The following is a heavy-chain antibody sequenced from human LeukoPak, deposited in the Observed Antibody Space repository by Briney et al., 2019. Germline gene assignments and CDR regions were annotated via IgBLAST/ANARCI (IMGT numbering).Heavy chain of an antibody. D-gene: IGHD3-22*01. Sequence: PSETLSLTCTVSGGSISSSSYYWGWIRQAPGKGLEWVGRTRNRDNNYRTDYAASVKGRFTILRDDSKNSLYLQMNSLKTEDTAVYYCARAGDYYSTGDYWGQGTLVTVSS. CDR2: TRNRDNNYRT. CDR1: GGSISSSSYY. CDR3: ARAGDYYSTGDY. J-gene: IGHJ4*02. V-gene: IGHV3-72*01.